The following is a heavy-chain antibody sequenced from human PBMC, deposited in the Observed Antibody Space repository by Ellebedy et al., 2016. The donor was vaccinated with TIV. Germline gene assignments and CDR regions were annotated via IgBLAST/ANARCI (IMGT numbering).Heavy chain of an antibody. J-gene: IGHJ4*02. CDR3: ARGGNAESAVSH. D-gene: IGHD1-14*01. V-gene: IGHV3-20*04. CDR1: GFRFSSYA. CDR2: INWNGDTT. Sequence: GESLKISCVASGFRFSSYAMSWVRQTPGKGLEWVSGINWNGDTTSYGDSVKGRFTISRDKAKNSLYLQMSSLRAEDTALYYCARGGNAESAVSHWGQGTLVTVSS.